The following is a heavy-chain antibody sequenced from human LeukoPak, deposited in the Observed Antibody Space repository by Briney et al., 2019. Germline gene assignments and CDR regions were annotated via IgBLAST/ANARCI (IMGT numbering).Heavy chain of an antibody. Sequence: GGSLRLSRAASGFTFSSYGMHWVRQAPEKGLEWVGRIKSKTDGGTTDYAAPVKGRFTISRDDSKNTLYLQMNSLKTEDTAVYYCTTSQRPDYWGQGTLVTVSS. CDR1: GFTFSSYG. J-gene: IGHJ4*02. CDR2: IKSKTDGGTT. V-gene: IGHV3-15*01. CDR3: TTSQRPDY.